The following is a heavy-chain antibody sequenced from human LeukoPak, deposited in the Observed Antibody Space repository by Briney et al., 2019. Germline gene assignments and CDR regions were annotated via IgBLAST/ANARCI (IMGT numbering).Heavy chain of an antibody. Sequence: TGGSLRLSCAASGFTFSSYAMHWVRQAPGKGLEWVAVISYDGSNKYYADSVKGRFTISRDNSKNTLYLQMNSLRAEDTAVHYCAKDFVYDSDGYILDNYWGQGTLVTVSS. CDR1: GFTFSSYA. D-gene: IGHD3-22*01. CDR2: ISYDGSNK. V-gene: IGHV3-30-3*01. CDR3: AKDFVYDSDGYILDNY. J-gene: IGHJ4*02.